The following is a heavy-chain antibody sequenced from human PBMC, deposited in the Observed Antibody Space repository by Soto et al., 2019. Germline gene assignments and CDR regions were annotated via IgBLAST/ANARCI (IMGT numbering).Heavy chain of an antibody. CDR1: GLTYSSHV. Sequence: QVQLVQSGPEVKRPGSSVKVSCEASGLTYSSHVISWVRQAPGQGLEWMGGIIPLFGIPNYAQKFQGRLTITADKSTSTAYMELSSLTSEDTAVYYCARGVVDTNVVFKWFDPWGQGTLVTVSS. J-gene: IGHJ5*02. D-gene: IGHD2-15*01. CDR2: IIPLFGIP. V-gene: IGHV1-69*17. CDR3: ARGVVDTNVVFKWFDP.